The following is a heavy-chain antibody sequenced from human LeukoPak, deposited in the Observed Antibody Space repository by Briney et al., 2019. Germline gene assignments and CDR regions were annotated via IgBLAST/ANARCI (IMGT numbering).Heavy chain of an antibody. V-gene: IGHV4-34*01. D-gene: IGHD3-3*01. CDR3: ARYVRFLTGFDY. J-gene: IGHJ4*02. CDR1: GGSFSGYY. CDR2: INHSGST. Sequence: PSETLSLTCAVYGGSFSGYYWSWIRQPPGKGLEWLGEINHSGSTNYNPSLKSRVTISVDTSKNQFSLKLSSVTAADTAVYYCARYVRFLTGFDYWGQGTLVTVSS.